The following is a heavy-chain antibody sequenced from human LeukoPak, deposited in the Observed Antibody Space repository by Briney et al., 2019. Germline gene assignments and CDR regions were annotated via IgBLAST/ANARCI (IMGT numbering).Heavy chain of an antibody. CDR1: GFTFGSYA. V-gene: IGHV3-23*01. D-gene: IGHD3-16*02. Sequence: PGGSLRLSCAGSGFTFGSYAMSWVRQAPGKGLEWVSVISGSGDSTYDADSVKGRFIISRDNSKNTLFLQMSSLGSEDTAVYYCAREPAGGAMVPYFDYWGQGTLVTVSS. CDR3: AREPAGGAMVPYFDY. CDR2: ISGSGDST. J-gene: IGHJ4*02.